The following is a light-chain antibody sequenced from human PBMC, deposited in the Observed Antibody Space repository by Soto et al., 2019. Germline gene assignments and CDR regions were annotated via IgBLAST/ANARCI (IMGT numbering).Light chain of an antibody. J-gene: IGLJ2*01. Sequence: QAVVTQEASLTVSSGRTVTLTCGSSTGAVTSGHYPYWFQQKPGQAPRTLIYDTSNKHSWTPARFSGSLLGGKAALTLSGAQPEDEAEYYCLLSYSGAQAVFGGGTQLTV. CDR2: DTS. CDR1: TGAVTSGHY. CDR3: LLSYSGAQAV. V-gene: IGLV7-46*01.